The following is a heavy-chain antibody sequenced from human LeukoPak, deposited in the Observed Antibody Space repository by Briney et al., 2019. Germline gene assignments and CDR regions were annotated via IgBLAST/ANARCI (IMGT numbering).Heavy chain of an antibody. Sequence: SETLSLTCTVSGGSINSFYWSWIRQSPGKGLEWIGYIYYSGSTNYNPSLKSRVTISVDTSKNQFSLKLSSVTPADTAVYYCARTKPTNYYDSSGYYYRYFDYWGQGTLVTVSS. D-gene: IGHD3-22*01. CDR1: GGSINSFY. J-gene: IGHJ4*02. CDR2: IYYSGST. CDR3: ARTKPTNYYDSSGYYYRYFDY. V-gene: IGHV4-59*01.